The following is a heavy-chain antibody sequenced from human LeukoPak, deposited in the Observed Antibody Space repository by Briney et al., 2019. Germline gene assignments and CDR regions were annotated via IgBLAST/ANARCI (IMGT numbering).Heavy chain of an antibody. Sequence: PGGSLRLSCAASGFTFSSYAMQWVRQAPGKGLEWVAVISYDGSNKYYADSVKGRFTISRDNSKNTLYLQMNSLRAEDTAVYYCASPTYDSSGYYGMDVWGQGTTVTVPS. D-gene: IGHD3-22*01. V-gene: IGHV3-30-3*01. CDR1: GFTFSSYA. CDR3: ASPTYDSSGYYGMDV. CDR2: ISYDGSNK. J-gene: IGHJ6*02.